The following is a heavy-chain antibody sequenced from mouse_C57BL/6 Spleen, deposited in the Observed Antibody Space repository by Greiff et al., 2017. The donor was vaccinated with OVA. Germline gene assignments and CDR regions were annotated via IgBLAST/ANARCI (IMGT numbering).Heavy chain of an antibody. J-gene: IGHJ2*01. V-gene: IGHV1-47*01. Sequence: VQLQQSGAELVKPGASVTMSCTASGYTFTTYPLEWMKQNHGKSLEWIGNFHPYNDDTKYNEKFKGKATLTVETSSSTVYLELSRLTSDDSAVYYCARLANWDDYFDYWGQGTTLTVSS. CDR2: FHPYNDDT. CDR1: GYTFTTYP. CDR3: ARLANWDDYFDY. D-gene: IGHD4-1*01.